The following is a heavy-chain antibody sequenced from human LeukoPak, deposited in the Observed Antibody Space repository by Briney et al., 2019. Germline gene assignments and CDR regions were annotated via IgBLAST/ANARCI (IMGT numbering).Heavy chain of an antibody. CDR3: ARQRNYYDSSGYYYAIDY. CDR2: IYYSGST. Sequence: PSETLSLTCTVSGGSISSSSYYWGWIRQPPGKGLEWIGSIYYSGSTYYNPSLKSRVTISVDTSKNQFSRKLSSVTAADTAVYYCARQRNYYDSSGYYYAIDYWGQGTLVTVSS. D-gene: IGHD3-22*01. J-gene: IGHJ4*02. V-gene: IGHV4-39*01. CDR1: GGSISSSSYY.